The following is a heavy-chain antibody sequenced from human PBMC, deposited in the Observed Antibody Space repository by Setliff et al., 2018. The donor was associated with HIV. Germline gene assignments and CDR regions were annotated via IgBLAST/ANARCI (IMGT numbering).Heavy chain of an antibody. V-gene: IGHV3-23*01. CDR2: IRGSGSGDTT. Sequence: PGGSLRLSCAASGFIFSSYAMTWVRQAPGKGLEWVSTIRGSGSGDTTHYADFVKGRFTIYRDNSKNTVYLQMNSLRVEDTAVYYCARGGPYSSSSDTYDFWGQGTLVTVSS. CDR1: GFIFSSYA. D-gene: IGHD6-6*01. J-gene: IGHJ4*02. CDR3: ARGGPYSSSSDTYDF.